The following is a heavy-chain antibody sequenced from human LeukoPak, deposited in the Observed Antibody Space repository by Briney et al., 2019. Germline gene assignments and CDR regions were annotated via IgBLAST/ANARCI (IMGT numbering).Heavy chain of an antibody. J-gene: IGHJ4*02. V-gene: IGHV1-8*01. Sequence: ASVKVSCKASGYTFTDYDINWVRQATGQGLEWMGWMNPNGGNTGYTQKFQGRVTMTRNTSISTAYMELSSLRSEDTAVYYCARAELRYFDWPPGDYWGQGTLVTVSP. CDR2: MNPNGGNT. D-gene: IGHD3-9*01. CDR3: ARAELRYFDWPPGDY. CDR1: GYTFTDYD.